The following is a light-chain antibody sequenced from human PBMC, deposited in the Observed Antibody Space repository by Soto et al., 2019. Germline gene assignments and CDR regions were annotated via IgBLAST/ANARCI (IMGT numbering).Light chain of an antibody. CDR2: DAS. Sequence: DIVLTQSPATLSLSPGERATLSCRASQSVSSYLAWYQQKPRQAPRLLIYDASNRATGIPARFSGSGSGTDFTLTISSLEPEDFAVYYCQQRSDWPRTFGQGTKVDIK. CDR1: QSVSSY. CDR3: QQRSDWPRT. V-gene: IGKV3-11*01. J-gene: IGKJ1*01.